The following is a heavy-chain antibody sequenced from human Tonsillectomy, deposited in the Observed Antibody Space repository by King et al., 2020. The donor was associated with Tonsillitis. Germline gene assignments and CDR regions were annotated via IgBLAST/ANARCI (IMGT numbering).Heavy chain of an antibody. J-gene: IGHJ4*02. V-gene: IGHV3-7*04. D-gene: IGHD2-15*01. Sequence: VQLVESGGGLVQPGGALRLSCAASGFTFSSYWLSWVRQAPGKGMEWVANIKQDGREKYYVDSVKGRFTISRDNAKNTLDLQMNSLRAEDAAVYYCARRYCSGGSCYSQFDYWGQGTLVTVSS. CDR1: GFTFSSYW. CDR2: IKQDGREK. CDR3: ARRYCSGGSCYSQFDY.